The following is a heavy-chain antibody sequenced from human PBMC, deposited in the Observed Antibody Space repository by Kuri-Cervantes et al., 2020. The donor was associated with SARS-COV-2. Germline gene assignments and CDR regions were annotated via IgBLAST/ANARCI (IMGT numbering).Heavy chain of an antibody. CDR3: ARDATIFGVVKSWLDP. CDR2: IYTSGST. Sequence: SETLSLTCTVSGGSISSYYWSWIRQPAGKGLEWIGRIYTSGSTNYNPSLKSRVTMSVDTSKNQFSLKLSSVTAADTAVYYCARDATIFGVVKSWLDPWGQGTLVTVSS. J-gene: IGHJ5*02. D-gene: IGHD3-3*01. CDR1: GGSISSYY. V-gene: IGHV4-4*07.